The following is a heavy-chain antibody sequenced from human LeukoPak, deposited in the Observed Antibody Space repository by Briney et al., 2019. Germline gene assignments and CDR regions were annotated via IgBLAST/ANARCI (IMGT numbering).Heavy chain of an antibody. V-gene: IGHV3-53*01. D-gene: IGHD1-14*01. CDR1: GFTVITND. J-gene: IGHJ4*02. CDR3: ARGVEPLAANTLAY. CDR2: LYSDGNT. Sequence: GGSLRLSCAASGFTVITNDMTWVRQAPGKGLEWVSVLYSDGNTKYADSVQCRFTISRDNSKNTLYLEMNSLSPDDTAVYYCARGVEPLAANTLAYWGQGTLVTVSS.